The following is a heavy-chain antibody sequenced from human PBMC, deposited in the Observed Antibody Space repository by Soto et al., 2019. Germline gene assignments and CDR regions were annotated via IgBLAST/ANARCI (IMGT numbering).Heavy chain of an antibody. J-gene: IGHJ4*02. Sequence: LSLTCSVSGGSISGSYWSWIRQSPGKGLEWLGYVYYTGSTNYSPPLRSRVSISVDTSKNEFSLRLSSVTAADTAVYFCARSVAVPGAHIDYWGQGTQVTVSS. CDR2: VYYTGST. D-gene: IGHD6-19*01. CDR3: ARSVAVPGAHIDY. CDR1: GGSISGSY. V-gene: IGHV4-59*01.